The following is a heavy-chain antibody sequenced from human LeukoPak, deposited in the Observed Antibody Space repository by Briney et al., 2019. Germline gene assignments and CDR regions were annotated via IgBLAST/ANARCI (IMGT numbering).Heavy chain of an antibody. J-gene: IGHJ4*02. CDR1: GFTVSSNY. V-gene: IGHV3-53*01. CDR2: IYSGGST. Sequence: GGSLRLSCAASGFTVSSNYMTWVRQAPGKGLEWVSVIYSGGSTYYADSVTGRFTISRDSSKNTLFLQMNSLRAEDTAVYYCARNFALHYWGQGTLVTVSS. CDR3: ARNFALHY.